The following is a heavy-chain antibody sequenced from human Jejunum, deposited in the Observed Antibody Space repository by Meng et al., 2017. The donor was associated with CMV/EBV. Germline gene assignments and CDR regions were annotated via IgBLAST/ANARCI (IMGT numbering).Heavy chain of an antibody. J-gene: IGHJ6*02. CDR3: ASEYSRWSHYGMDI. Sequence: SRITFSSYAMHWVRQAPGKGLEWVAVISNDGTNKYYADSVKGRFTISRDNSKNTLYVQMNSLRAEDTAVYYCASEYSRWSHYGMDIWGQGTTVTVSS. CDR2: ISNDGTNK. V-gene: IGHV3-30-3*01. D-gene: IGHD6-6*01. CDR1: RITFSSYA.